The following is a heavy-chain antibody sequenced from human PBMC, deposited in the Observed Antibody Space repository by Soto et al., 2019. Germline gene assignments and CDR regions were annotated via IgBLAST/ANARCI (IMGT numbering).Heavy chain of an antibody. CDR1: GYTCTIYY. J-gene: IGHJ6*01. D-gene: IGHD6-19*01. Sequence: SVKVSCTESGYTCTIYYMHWVRPAPGQGLEWMGIINPSGGSTSYAQKFQGRVTMTRDTSTSTVYMELSSLRSEDTAVYYCARDARENPPYSSGWHRSYYYYYEREGWGQGTTVTVSA. CDR2: INPSGGST. CDR3: ARDARENPPYSSGWHRSYYYYYEREG. V-gene: IGHV1-46*01.